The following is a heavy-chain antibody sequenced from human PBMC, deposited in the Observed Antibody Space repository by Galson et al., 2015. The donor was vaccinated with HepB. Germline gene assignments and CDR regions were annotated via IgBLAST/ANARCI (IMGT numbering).Heavy chain of an antibody. CDR1: GYTFTSYG. CDR2: ISAYNGNA. Sequence: SVKVSCKAFGYTFTSYGISWVRQAPGQGLEWMGWISAYNGNANYAQKLQGRVTMTTDTSTSTAYMELRSLRSDDTAVYYCARDRKGKWELPRYDAFDIWGQGTMVTVSS. V-gene: IGHV1-18*01. J-gene: IGHJ3*02. D-gene: IGHD1-26*01. CDR3: ARDRKGKWELPRYDAFDI.